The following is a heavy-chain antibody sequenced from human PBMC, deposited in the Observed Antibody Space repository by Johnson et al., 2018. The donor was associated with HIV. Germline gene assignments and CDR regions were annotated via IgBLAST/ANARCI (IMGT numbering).Heavy chain of an antibody. V-gene: IGHV3-66*01. CDR1: GFTVTTKY. CDR3: ARDDLDSGGFLMAFSV. CDR2: IYSGGST. J-gene: IGHJ3*01. D-gene: IGHD2-15*01. Sequence: VQLVESGGGLVQPGGSLRLSCAASGFTVTTKYMSWVRQAPGKGLEWVSVIYSGGSTYYADSVKGRFTISRDNSKNTLYLEMNSLRVEDTAVYYCARDDLDSGGFLMAFSVWGQGTTVTVSS.